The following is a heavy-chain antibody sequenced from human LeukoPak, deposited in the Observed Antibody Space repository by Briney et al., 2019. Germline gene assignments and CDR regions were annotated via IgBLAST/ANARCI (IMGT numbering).Heavy chain of an antibody. CDR3: ARGNWDSSGWYYDY. CDR1: GVTFSSYA. D-gene: IGHD6-19*01. Sequence: KVSCKASGVTFSSYAISWVRQARGQGLEWMGRIISIFGTVNYAQKFQGRVTITTDESTNTAYMELSSLRSEDTAVYYCARGNWDSSGWYYDYWGQGNLVTVSS. V-gene: IGHV1-69*05. J-gene: IGHJ4*02. CDR2: IISIFGTV.